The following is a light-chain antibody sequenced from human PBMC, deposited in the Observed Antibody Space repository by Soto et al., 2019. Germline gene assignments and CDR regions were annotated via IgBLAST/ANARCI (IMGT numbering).Light chain of an antibody. CDR3: QQYKSYSWT. CDR1: QSISSW. CDR2: DAS. V-gene: IGKV1-5*01. Sequence: DIQMTQSPSTLSASVGDRVSITCRASQSISSWLAWFQQKPGTAPKLLIYDASSLESGVPSRFRCSGSGTDFTLTISRLQPDDFATYYCQQYKSYSWTFGQGTKVEIK. J-gene: IGKJ1*01.